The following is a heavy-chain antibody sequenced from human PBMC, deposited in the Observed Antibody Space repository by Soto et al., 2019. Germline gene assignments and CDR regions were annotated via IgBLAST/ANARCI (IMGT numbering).Heavy chain of an antibody. D-gene: IGHD3-3*01. CDR2: INYSGRYM. J-gene: IGHJ4*02. Sequence: EVELVESGGGLVEPGGSLRLSCAASGFSFSTSDMTWVRQAPGKGLEYVSSINYSGRYMFYAGPLKGRFTISRDNAKNSLYLQMNSLRAEDTAVYYCARKSSSDMSGSDFFDYWGQGTLVAVSA. CDR3: ARKSSSDMSGSDFFDY. V-gene: IGHV3-21*04. CDR1: GFSFSTSD.